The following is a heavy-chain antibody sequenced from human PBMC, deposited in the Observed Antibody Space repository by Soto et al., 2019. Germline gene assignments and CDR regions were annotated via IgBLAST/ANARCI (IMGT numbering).Heavy chain of an antibody. CDR3: AKAPRLQLRRVFDS. V-gene: IGHV3-23*01. J-gene: IGHJ4*02. CDR2: LSGSGDTA. D-gene: IGHD1-7*01. CDR1: GFTFRTYA. Sequence: EVQLLESGGDLVQPGGSLRLSCAASGFTFRTYAMSWVRQAPGKGLEWVSGLSGSGDTAYYADSVKGRFTVSRDNSDNTLYLQLNSLRADDAAVYYCAKAPRLQLRRVFDSWGQGTLVTVSS.